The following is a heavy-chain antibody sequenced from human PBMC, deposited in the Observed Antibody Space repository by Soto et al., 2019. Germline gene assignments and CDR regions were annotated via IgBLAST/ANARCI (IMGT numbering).Heavy chain of an antibody. CDR1: GFTFSGSA. CDR3: AKAPPDYYDSSGYSALDY. CDR2: IRSKANSYAT. V-gene: IGHV3-73*01. Sequence: GGSLRLSCAASGFTFSGSAMHWVRQASGKGLGWVGRIRSKANSYATAYAASVKGRFTISRDDSKNTLYLQMNSLRAEDTAVYYCAKAPPDYYDSSGYSALDYWGQGTLVTVSS. D-gene: IGHD3-22*01. J-gene: IGHJ4*02.